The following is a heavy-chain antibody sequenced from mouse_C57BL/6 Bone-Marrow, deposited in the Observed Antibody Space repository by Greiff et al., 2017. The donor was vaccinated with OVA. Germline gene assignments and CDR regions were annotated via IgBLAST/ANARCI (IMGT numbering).Heavy chain of an antibody. CDR2: ISSGSSTI. CDR1: GFTFSDYG. Sequence: EVMLVESGGGLVKPGRSLKLSCAASGFTFSDYGMHWVRQAPEKGLEWVAYISSGSSTIYYADTVKGRFTISRDNAKNTLFLQMTSLRSEDTAMYYCARRQLKDYFDYWGQGTTLTVSS. CDR3: ARRQLKDYFDY. D-gene: IGHD3-2*02. J-gene: IGHJ2*01. V-gene: IGHV5-17*01.